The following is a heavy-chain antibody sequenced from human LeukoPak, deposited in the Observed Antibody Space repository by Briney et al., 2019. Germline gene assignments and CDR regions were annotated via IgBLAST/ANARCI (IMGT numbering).Heavy chain of an antibody. J-gene: IGHJ4*02. CDR1: GFTFSSYA. CDR3: AKGVPAAKEADY. Sequence: SGGSLRLSYAASGFTFSSYAMSWVRQAPGKGLEWVSAISGSGGSTYYADSVKGRFTISRDNSKNTLYLQMNSLRVGDTAVYYCAKGVPAAKEADYWGQGTLVTVSS. V-gene: IGHV3-23*01. CDR2: ISGSGGST. D-gene: IGHD2-2*01.